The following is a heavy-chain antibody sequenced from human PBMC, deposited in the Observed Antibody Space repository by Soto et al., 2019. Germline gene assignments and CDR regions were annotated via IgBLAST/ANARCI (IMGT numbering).Heavy chain of an antibody. V-gene: IGHV4-59*01. J-gene: IGHJ4*02. CDR2: IYHSGST. CDR3: ARAPGYFDY. Sequence: SETLSLTCTVSGGSINNYYWSWIRQPPGKGLEWIGYIYHSGSTNYNPSLKSRVTMSVETSKNQFSLKLNSVTSADTAVYYCARAPGYFDYWGLGTLVTVSS. CDR1: GGSINNYY.